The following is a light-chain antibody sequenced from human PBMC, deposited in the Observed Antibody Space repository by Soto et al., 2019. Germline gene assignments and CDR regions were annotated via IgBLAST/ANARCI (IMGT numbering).Light chain of an antibody. Sequence: QSALTQPASVSGSPGQSITISCTGTSRDVGAYNSVSWYQQYPGKAPKLMMYEVSNRPSGVSDRFSGSKSGNTASLTISGLQTGDEADYYCSSYTSSSTDVFGTGTKVTVL. CDR3: SSYTSSSTDV. V-gene: IGLV2-14*01. J-gene: IGLJ1*01. CDR1: SRDVGAYNS. CDR2: EVS.